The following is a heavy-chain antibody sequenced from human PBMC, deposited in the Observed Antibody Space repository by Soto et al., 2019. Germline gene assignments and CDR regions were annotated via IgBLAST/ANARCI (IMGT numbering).Heavy chain of an antibody. CDR1: GGSISSYY. Sequence: SETLSLTCTVSGGSISSYYWSWIRQPPGKGLEWIGYIYYSGSTNYNPSLKSRVTISVDTSKNQFSLKLSSVTAADTAVYYCARVADSFGYSYGYYYYMDVWGKGTTVTVSS. V-gene: IGHV4-59*01. J-gene: IGHJ6*03. CDR3: ARVADSFGYSYGYYYYMDV. D-gene: IGHD5-18*01. CDR2: IYYSGST.